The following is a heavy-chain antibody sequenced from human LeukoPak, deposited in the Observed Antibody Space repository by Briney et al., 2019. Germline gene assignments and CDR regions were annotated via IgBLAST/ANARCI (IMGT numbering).Heavy chain of an antibody. CDR3: ARVVSGSSLFDY. CDR1: GGSIGGYY. J-gene: IGHJ4*02. Sequence: PSETLSLTCTVSGGSIGGYYWSWIRQPPGKGLEWVGYISYSGSTNYNPSLKSRVTISVDTSKNQFSLNLSSVTAADTAVYYCARVVSGSSLFDYWGQGTLVTVSS. D-gene: IGHD6-19*01. CDR2: ISYSGST. V-gene: IGHV4-59*01.